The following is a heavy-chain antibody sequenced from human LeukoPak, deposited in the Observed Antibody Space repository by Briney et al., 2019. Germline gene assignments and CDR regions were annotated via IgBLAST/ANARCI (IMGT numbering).Heavy chain of an antibody. CDR2: ISSSGSII. V-gene: IGHV3-48*03. Sequence: GGSLRLSCAASGFTFSSYEVNWVRQAPGKGLEWVSYISSSGSIIYYADSVKGRFTISRDNAKNSLYLQMNSLRAEDTAVYYCARDFSGWGAFDIWGQGTMVTVSS. J-gene: IGHJ3*02. CDR1: GFTFSSYE. CDR3: ARDFSGWGAFDI. D-gene: IGHD6-19*01.